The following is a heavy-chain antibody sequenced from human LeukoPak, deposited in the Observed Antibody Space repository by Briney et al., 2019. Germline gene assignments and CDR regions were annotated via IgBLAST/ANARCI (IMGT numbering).Heavy chain of an antibody. V-gene: IGHV3-23*01. J-gene: IGHJ4*02. CDR3: AKSGQLAPFDY. CDR2: IIGSGGST. D-gene: IGHD6-13*01. Sequence: ECVSAIIGSGGSTYYADSVKGRFTISRDNSKNTLYLQMNSLRAEDTAVYYCAKSGQLAPFDYWGQGTLVTVSS.